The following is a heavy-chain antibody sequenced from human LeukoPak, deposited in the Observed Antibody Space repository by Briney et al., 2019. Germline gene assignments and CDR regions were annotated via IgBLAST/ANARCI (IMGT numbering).Heavy chain of an antibody. D-gene: IGHD5-24*01. V-gene: IGHV3-23*01. Sequence: GGSLRLSCAASGFSFSNYAMSWVRQGPGKGLEWVSGISGSGGSTYYADSVKGRFTISRDKSKNTLYLQMNSLRAEDTAVYYCAKVPRDGYNLYFDYWGQGTLVTVSS. CDR1: GFSFSNYA. CDR3: AKVPRDGYNLYFDY. J-gene: IGHJ4*02. CDR2: ISGSGGST.